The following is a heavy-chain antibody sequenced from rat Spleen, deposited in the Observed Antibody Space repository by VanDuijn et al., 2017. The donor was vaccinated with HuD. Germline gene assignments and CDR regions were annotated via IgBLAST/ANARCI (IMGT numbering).Heavy chain of an antibody. CDR2: ISYDGSST. J-gene: IGHJ3*01. Sequence: EVQLVESGGGLVQPGRSLKLSCAASRFTFSDYNMAWVRQAPKKGLEWVTTISYDGSSTYYRDSVKGRFTISRDNAKTTLYLQMDSLRSEDTATYFCATAGTRVSRFAYWGQGTLVTVSS. V-gene: IGHV5-7*01. CDR1: RFTFSDYN. CDR3: ATAGTRVSRFAY. D-gene: IGHD1-4*01.